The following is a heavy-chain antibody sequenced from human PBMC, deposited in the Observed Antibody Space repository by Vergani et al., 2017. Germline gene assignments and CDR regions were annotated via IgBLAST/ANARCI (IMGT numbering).Heavy chain of an antibody. J-gene: IGHJ6*02. CDR2: IYHSGST. CDR1: GYSISSGYY. D-gene: IGHD6-13*01. V-gene: IGHV4-38-2*01. CDR3: ARAIAAXGTMVGYYYYGMDV. Sequence: QVQLQESGPGLVKPSETLSLTCAVSGYSISSGYYWGWIRQPPGKGLEWIGSIYHSGSTYYNPSLKSRVTISVDTSKNQFSLKLSSVTAAATAVYYCARAIAAXGTMVGYYYYGMDVWGQGTTVTVSS.